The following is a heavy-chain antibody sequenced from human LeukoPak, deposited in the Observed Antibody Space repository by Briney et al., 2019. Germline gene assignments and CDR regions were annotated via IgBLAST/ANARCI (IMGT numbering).Heavy chain of an antibody. Sequence: ASVNLSCNASGYTFTTYNIHWVRQAPGQPLEWMGIINPSGGSTTYAQKFRGRLTMTRDMSTSTVYMELRSLRSEDTAVYYCARGSRPVYNLLTGKRYFDYWGQGTLLTVCS. CDR2: INPSGGST. V-gene: IGHV1-46*01. CDR1: GYTFTTYN. CDR3: ARGSRPVYNLLTGKRYFDY. J-gene: IGHJ4*02. D-gene: IGHD3-9*01.